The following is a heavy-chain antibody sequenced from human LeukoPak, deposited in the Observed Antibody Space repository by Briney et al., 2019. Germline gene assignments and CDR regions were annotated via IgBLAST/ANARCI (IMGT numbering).Heavy chain of an antibody. CDR1: GFIVSDNH. V-gene: IGHV3-53*01. CDR3: ATLRDLDY. Sequence: GGSLRLSCAASGFIVSDNHMSWVRQAPGKGLEWLSVIYSGGNTFYADSVKGRFTISRDYSKNTLYLQMSSLRAEDTAVYYCATLRDLDYWGQGALVTVSS. J-gene: IGHJ4*02. CDR2: IYSGGNT.